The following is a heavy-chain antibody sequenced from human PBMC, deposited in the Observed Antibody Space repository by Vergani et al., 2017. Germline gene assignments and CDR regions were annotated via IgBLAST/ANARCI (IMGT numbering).Heavy chain of an antibody. D-gene: IGHD4-17*01. CDR3: ARAHEDGEYGHVYYYYGMDV. CDR2: ISSSSSYI. CDR1: GFTFSSYS. Sequence: EVQLVESGGGLVKPGGSLRLSCAASGFTFSSYSMNWVRQAPGKGLEWVSSISSSSSYIYYADSVKGRFTISRDNAKNSLYLQMNSLRAEDTAVYYCARAHEDGEYGHVYYYYGMDVWGQGTTVTVSS. J-gene: IGHJ6*02. V-gene: IGHV3-21*01.